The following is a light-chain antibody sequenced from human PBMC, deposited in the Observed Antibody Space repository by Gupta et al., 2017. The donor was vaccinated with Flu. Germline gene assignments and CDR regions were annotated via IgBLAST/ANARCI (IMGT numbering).Light chain of an antibody. Sequence: PSFLSASVGDRVTITCRAGQGISSYLCWYQQKPGKGPKLLIYAASNLQSGVRSSFSGSGSGRQFTLTIMSLQPEDFATYFCHQVNSYPYTFGQGTKLEIK. CDR3: HQVNSYPYT. J-gene: IGKJ2*01. V-gene: IGKV1-9*01. CDR2: AAS. CDR1: QGISSY.